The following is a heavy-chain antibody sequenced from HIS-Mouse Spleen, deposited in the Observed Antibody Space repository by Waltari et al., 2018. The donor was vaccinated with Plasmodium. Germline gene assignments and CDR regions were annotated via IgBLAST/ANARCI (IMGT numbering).Heavy chain of an antibody. Sequence: EVQLVESGGGLVQPGGSLRLSCAASGFTVSSNYMSWVRQAPGKGLEWVSVIYSGGSTYYADSVKGGFTISRDNSKNTLYLQMNSLRAEDTAVYYCATPRVGGSYFDYWGQGTLVTVSS. J-gene: IGHJ4*02. D-gene: IGHD1-26*01. V-gene: IGHV3-66*01. CDR2: IYSGGST. CDR3: ATPRVGGSYFDY. CDR1: GFTVSSNY.